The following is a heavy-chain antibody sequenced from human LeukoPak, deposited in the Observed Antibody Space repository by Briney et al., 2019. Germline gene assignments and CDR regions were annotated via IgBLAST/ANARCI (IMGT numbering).Heavy chain of an antibody. CDR2: FDPEDGET. J-gene: IGHJ5*02. CDR3: ATSRPEYHYDILTGYHYRNWFDP. D-gene: IGHD3-9*01. CDR1: GYTLTELS. V-gene: IGHV1-24*01. Sequence: ASVKVSCKVSGYTLTELSMHWVRQAPGKGLEWMGGFDPEDGETIYAQKFQGRVTMTEDTSTDTAYMELSSLRSEDTAVDYCATSRPEYHYDILTGYHYRNWFDPWGQGTLVTVSS.